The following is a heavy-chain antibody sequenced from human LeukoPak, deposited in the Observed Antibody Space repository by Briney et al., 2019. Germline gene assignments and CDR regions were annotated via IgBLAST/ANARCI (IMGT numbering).Heavy chain of an antibody. CDR1: GFTVSTNY. CDR2: IYSGGST. V-gene: IGHV3-66*01. Sequence: GGSLRLSCAASGFTVSTNYMSWVRQAPGKGLEWVSVIYSGGSTYYADSVKSRFTISRDNSKNTLYLQMNSLRAEDTAVYYCARAPYSSSWYFDYWGQGTLVTVSS. J-gene: IGHJ4*02. D-gene: IGHD6-13*01. CDR3: ARAPYSSSWYFDY.